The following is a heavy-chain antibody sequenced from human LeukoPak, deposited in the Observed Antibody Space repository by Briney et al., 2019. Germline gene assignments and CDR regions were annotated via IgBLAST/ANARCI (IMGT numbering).Heavy chain of an antibody. J-gene: IGHJ5*02. Sequence: GGSLRLSCAASGFTFSSYSMNWVRQAPGKGLEWVSSISSSSYIYYADSVKGRFTISRDNAKNSLYLQMNSLRAEDTAVYYCARGGVVVPAARVSWFDPWGQGTLVTVSS. CDR3: ARGGVVVPAARVSWFDP. D-gene: IGHD2-2*01. CDR1: GFTFSSYS. CDR2: ISSSSYI. V-gene: IGHV3-21*01.